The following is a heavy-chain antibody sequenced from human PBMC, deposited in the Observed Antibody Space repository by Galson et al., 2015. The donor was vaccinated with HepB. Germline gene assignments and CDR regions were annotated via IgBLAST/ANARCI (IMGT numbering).Heavy chain of an antibody. CDR1: GFTVSNNY. CDR2: LLINGTA. CDR3: SRGLAPTNGYFDL. D-gene: IGHD2-15*01. Sequence: SLRLSCAASGFTVSNNYMSWVRQAPGMGLEWVSSLLINGTANYADSVKGRLSISTDNSKNTLYLQMDSLTAEDTAVYYCSRGLAPTNGYFDLWGRGTLVTVSS. V-gene: IGHV3-66*01. J-gene: IGHJ2*01.